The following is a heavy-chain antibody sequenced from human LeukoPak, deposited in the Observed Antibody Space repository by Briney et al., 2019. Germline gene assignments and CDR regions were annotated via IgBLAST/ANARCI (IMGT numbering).Heavy chain of an antibody. CDR2: MNPNSGNT. Sequence: GASVTVSFMASGYTFTGYYMHWVRQAPGQGLEWMGWMNPNSGNTGYAQKFQGRVTMTRNTSISTAYMELSSLRSEDTAVYYCARGQKSALTYGSGTYAYYFDYWGQGTLVTVSS. D-gene: IGHD3-10*01. CDR3: ARGQKSALTYGSGTYAYYFDY. CDR1: GYTFTGYY. J-gene: IGHJ4*02. V-gene: IGHV1-8*02.